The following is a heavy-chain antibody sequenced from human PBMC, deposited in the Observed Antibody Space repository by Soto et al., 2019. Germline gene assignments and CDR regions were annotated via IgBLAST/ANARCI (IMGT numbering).Heavy chain of an antibody. Sequence: QEQLVESGGGVVQPGRSLRLSCVVSGFTFSTYGMHWVRQAPGKGLEWVAVVPFDGSKKYTTDSVKGRFTISRDNSKNTLHLQMNNLRPDDTAVYYCAKDMAHMGMVFDLWGQGTLVTVSS. CDR2: VPFDGSKK. V-gene: IGHV3-30*18. D-gene: IGHD3-10*01. CDR3: AKDMAHMGMVFDL. CDR1: GFTFSTYG. J-gene: IGHJ4*02.